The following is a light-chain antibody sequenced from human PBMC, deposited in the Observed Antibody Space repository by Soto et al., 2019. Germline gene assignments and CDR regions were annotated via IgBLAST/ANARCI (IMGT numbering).Light chain of an antibody. Sequence: DMVLRQSPGTLSLSPGERATLSCRASQSVSSSYLAWYQQKPGHAPRXLIYGASSRATGIPDRLSGSGSGTDFTLTISRLEPEDSAVYYCQQYGSSGTFGQGTKVDIK. CDR1: QSVSSSY. CDR2: GAS. CDR3: QQYGSSGT. J-gene: IGKJ1*01. V-gene: IGKV3-20*01.